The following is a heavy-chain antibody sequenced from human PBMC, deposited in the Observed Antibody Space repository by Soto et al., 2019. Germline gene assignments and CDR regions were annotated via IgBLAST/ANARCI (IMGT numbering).Heavy chain of an antibody. D-gene: IGHD6-13*01. J-gene: IGHJ4*02. Sequence: QVQLQESGPGLVKPSQTLSLSCTVSGGSIRSGGYYWTWIRQHPGKGLEWIGYTYYSGYTNYNPSLKSRVTISVDASKNQFSVKLSSVTAADTAVYYCARVMSTAAVDYWGQGTQVTVSS. CDR3: ARVMSTAAVDY. V-gene: IGHV4-31*03. CDR1: GGSIRSGGYY. CDR2: TYYSGYT.